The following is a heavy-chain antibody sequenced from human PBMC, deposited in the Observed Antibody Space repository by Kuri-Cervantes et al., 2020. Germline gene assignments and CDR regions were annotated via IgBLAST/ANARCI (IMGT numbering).Heavy chain of an antibody. CDR1: GGSISSYY. CDR3: ARGNSFDY. Sequence: GSLRLSCIVSGGSISSYYWSWIRQPAGKGLEWIGRVFPNENTNYNPSLKSRVTMSVDTSKNQFSLKLSSVTAADTAVYYCARGNSFDYWGQGTLVTVSS. J-gene: IGHJ4*02. V-gene: IGHV4-4*07. CDR2: VFPNENT.